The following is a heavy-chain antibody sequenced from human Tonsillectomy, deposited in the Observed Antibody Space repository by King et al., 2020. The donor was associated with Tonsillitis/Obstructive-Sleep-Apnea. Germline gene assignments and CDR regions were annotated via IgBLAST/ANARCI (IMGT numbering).Heavy chain of an antibody. V-gene: IGHV4-59*01. CDR2: SYYSGST. D-gene: IGHD2-2*01. CDR1: GGSISSYY. J-gene: IGHJ4*02. Sequence: VQLQESGPGLVKPSETLSLTCTVSGGSISSYYWSWIRQPPGKGLEWIGYSYYSGSTNYNPSLKSRVTISVDTSKNQFSLNLSSVTAADTAVYYCVRVAVIPAAIFVDYWGQGTLVTVSS. CDR3: VRVAVIPAAIFVDY.